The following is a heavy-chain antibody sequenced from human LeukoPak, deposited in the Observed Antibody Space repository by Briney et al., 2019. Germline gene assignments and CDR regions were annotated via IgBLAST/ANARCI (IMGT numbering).Heavy chain of an antibody. J-gene: IGHJ4*02. CDR1: CGSISCTSYC. D-gene: IGHD1-1*01. CDR3: ARDGSDNWGLFDN. Sequence: PSETLSLTCSVSCGSISCTSYCWVWLRQPPGKGPEWIGSHYHTGRIYHNPSLNSRVTISVDTSKNQFSLKLSSVTDADTAVYYCARDGSDNWGLFDNWGRGTLVTVSS. V-gene: IGHV4-39*07. CDR2: HYHTGRI.